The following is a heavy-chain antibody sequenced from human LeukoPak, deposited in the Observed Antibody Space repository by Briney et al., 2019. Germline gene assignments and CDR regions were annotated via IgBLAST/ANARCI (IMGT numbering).Heavy chain of an antibody. CDR3: AREANYYGSGSYFEGTFDY. Sequence: SETLSLTCTVSGGSISSYYWSWIRQPPGKGLEWIGYIYHSGSTNYNPSLKSRVTISVDTSKNEFSLKLTSVTAADTAAYYCAREANYYGSGSYFEGTFDYWGQGSLVTVSS. CDR2: IYHSGST. D-gene: IGHD3-10*01. CDR1: GGSISSYY. V-gene: IGHV4-59*13. J-gene: IGHJ4*02.